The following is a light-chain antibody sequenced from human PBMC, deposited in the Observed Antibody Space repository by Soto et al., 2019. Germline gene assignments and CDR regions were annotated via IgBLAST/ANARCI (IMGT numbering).Light chain of an antibody. CDR2: DAS. V-gene: IGKV3D-20*01. CDR1: QSVSNNY. J-gene: IGKJ1*01. Sequence: VVWPQYPDPLSLSPGERATLSCRASQSVSNNYLAWYQQKPGLAPSLLIYDASSRATGIPDRFSGSGSGTDFTLTISRLEPDDSAVYFCQQYGTSPTFGQGTKVDI. CDR3: QQYGTSPT.